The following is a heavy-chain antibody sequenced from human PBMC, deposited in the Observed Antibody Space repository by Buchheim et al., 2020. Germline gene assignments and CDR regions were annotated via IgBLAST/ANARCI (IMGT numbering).Heavy chain of an antibody. V-gene: IGHV3-13*01. CDR3: ARGRGEHFDH. J-gene: IGHJ4*02. CDR1: GFSFSRYD. CDR2: IGSAGDT. Sequence: EVLLVESGGGLLQPGGSLRLSSAASGFSFSRYDMHWVRQAPRQGVEWVSTIGSAGDTYYPGSVKGRFTISRVNVSDSLYLHMNRLGAGDTAVYFCARGRGEHFDHWGQGTL. D-gene: IGHD3-10*01.